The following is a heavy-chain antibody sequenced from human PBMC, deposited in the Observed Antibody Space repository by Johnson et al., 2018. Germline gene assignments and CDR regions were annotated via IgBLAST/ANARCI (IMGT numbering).Heavy chain of an antibody. J-gene: IGHJ3*02. CDR1: GFTFRNYG. CDR3: SRRDLDHAFDI. Sequence: VQLVESGGGVVQPGMSMRLSCAASGFTFRNYGMHWVRQAPGKGLEWVALIWYDGSNKHYADAVKGRFTISRDNSKNTMSLQMSSLRADDTAVYYWSRRDLDHAFDIWGQGTMVTVSS. CDR2: IWYDGSNK. V-gene: IGHV3-33*01.